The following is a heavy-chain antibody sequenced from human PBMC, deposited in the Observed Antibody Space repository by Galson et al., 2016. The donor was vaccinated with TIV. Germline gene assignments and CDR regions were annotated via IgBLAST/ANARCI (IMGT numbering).Heavy chain of an antibody. V-gene: IGHV2-70*11. J-gene: IGHJ4*02. Sequence: PALVKPTQTLTLTCTFSGFSLSTSEMCVGWIRQPPGKALEWLARIDWDDDTYYSTSLKTRLTISKDTSKNQVVLTMTNMDPVETATYYCARKQYYYDRSDSYYFDYWGQGTLVTVSS. D-gene: IGHD3-22*01. CDR2: IDWDDDT. CDR1: GFSLSTSEMC. CDR3: ARKQYYYDRSDSYYFDY.